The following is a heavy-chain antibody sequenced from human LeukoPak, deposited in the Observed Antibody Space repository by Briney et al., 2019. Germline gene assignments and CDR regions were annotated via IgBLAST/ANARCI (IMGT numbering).Heavy chain of an antibody. CDR3: TRRNAAYSSGWYSFDY. D-gene: IGHD6-19*01. V-gene: IGHV3-73*01. J-gene: IGHJ4*02. Sequence: GGSLRLSCAASGFTFSGSAMHWVRQASGKGLEWVGRIRSKANSYATAYAASVKGRFTISRDDSKNTAYLQMNSPKTEDTAVYYCTRRNAAYSSGWYSFDYWGQGTLVTVSS. CDR2: IRSKANSYAT. CDR1: GFTFSGSA.